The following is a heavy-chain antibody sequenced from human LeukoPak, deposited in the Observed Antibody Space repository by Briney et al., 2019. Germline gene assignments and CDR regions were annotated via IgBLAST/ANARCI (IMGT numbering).Heavy chain of an antibody. D-gene: IGHD6-19*01. CDR1: GLTFSSYA. J-gene: IGHJ6*03. V-gene: IGHV3-23*01. CDR2: ISGSGGFT. Sequence: GGSLRLSCAATGLTFSSYAMSWVRQAPGKGLEWVSGISGSGGFTYYADSVKGRFTISRDNAKNSLYLQMNSLRAEDTAVYYCAREGSDWNYYYYMDVWGKGTTVTISS. CDR3: AREGSDWNYYYYMDV.